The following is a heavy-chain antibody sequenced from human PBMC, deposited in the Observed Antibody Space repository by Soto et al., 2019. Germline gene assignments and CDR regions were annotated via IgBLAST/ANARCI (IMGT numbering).Heavy chain of an antibody. J-gene: IGHJ5*02. CDR2: ISAYDGKT. CDR1: GYNFNIYG. V-gene: IGHV1-18*01. CDR3: ARVDFWSGYYRARFDP. D-gene: IGHD3-3*01. Sequence: ASVKVSCKASGYNFNIYGINWVRQAPGQGLELMGWISAYDGKTTYAQKFQGRVTITADESTSTAYMELSSLRSEDTAVYYCARVDFWSGYYRARFDPWGQGTLVTVSS.